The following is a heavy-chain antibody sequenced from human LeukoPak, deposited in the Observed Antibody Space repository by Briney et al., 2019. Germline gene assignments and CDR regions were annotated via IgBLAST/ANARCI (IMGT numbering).Heavy chain of an antibody. CDR1: GGSISSSSHY. J-gene: IGHJ4*02. CDR2: IYYSGST. V-gene: IGHV4-39*07. CDR3: ARVAVIAVAGPTFDY. D-gene: IGHD6-19*01. Sequence: SETLSLTCSVSGGSISSSSHYWDWIRQPPGEGLEWIGSIYYSGSTYYNPSLKSRVTISVDTSKNQFSLKLISVTAADTAVYYCARVAVIAVAGPTFDYWGQGTLVTVSS.